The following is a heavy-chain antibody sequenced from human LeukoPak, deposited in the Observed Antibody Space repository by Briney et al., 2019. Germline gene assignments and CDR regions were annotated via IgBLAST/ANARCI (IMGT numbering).Heavy chain of an antibody. CDR3: ARAPDILTGQFDY. CDR1: GGSFSDYY. J-gene: IGHJ4*02. D-gene: IGHD3-9*01. CDR2: SGST. V-gene: IGHV4-59*01. Sequence: SETLSLTCTVSGGSFSDYYWSWIRQPPGGGLAWIAYSGSTNYNPSLKSRVIISVDTSKNQFSLKLSPVTAADTAVYYCARAPDILTGQFDYWGQGTLVTVSS.